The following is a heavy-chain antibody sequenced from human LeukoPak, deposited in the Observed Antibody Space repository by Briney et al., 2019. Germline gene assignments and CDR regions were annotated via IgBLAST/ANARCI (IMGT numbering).Heavy chain of an antibody. J-gene: IGHJ5*02. V-gene: IGHV6-1*01. D-gene: IGHD2-2*01. CDR2: TYYRSTWYN. CDR1: GDSVSSNSVT. CDR3: ARRPTQYDCFDP. Sequence: SQTLSLTCAISGDSVSSNSVTWNWIRQSPSRGLEWLGRTYYRSTWYNDYAVSVRGRITVNPDTSKNQFPLHLNSVTPEDTAVYYCARRPTQYDCFDPWGQGILVTVSS.